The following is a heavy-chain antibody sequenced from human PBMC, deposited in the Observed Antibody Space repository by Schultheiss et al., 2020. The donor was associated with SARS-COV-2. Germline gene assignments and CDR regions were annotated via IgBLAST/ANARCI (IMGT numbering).Heavy chain of an antibody. CDR2: ISYDGSNK. CDR3: ARNEQLLQSVRYFDL. J-gene: IGHJ2*01. D-gene: IGHD1-26*01. Sequence: GGSLRLSCAASGFTFSSYEMNWVRQAPGKGLEWVAVISYDGSNKYYADSVKGRFTISRDNSKNTLYLQMNSLRAEDTSVYYCARNEQLLQSVRYFDLWGRGTLVTVSS. CDR1: GFTFSSYE. V-gene: IGHV3-30*01.